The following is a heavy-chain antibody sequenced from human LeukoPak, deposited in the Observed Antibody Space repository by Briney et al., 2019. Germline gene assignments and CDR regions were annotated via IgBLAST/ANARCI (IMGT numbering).Heavy chain of an antibody. CDR1: GASVSSYY. CDR3: ARYSSGWYGAVFDY. V-gene: IGHV4-59*02. Sequence: SETLSLTCTVSGASVSSYYYTWIRQPPGKGLEWIGYIYYSGSTNYNPSLKSRVTISVDTSKNQFSLKLSSVTAADTAVYYCARYSSGWYGAVFDYWGQGTLVTVSS. CDR2: IYYSGST. J-gene: IGHJ4*02. D-gene: IGHD6-19*01.